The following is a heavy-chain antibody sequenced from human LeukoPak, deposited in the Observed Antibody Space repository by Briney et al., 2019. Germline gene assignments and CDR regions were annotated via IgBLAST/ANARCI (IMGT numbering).Heavy chain of an antibody. J-gene: IGHJ4*02. D-gene: IGHD3/OR15-3a*01. CDR3: ARRRDFIDY. CDR2: SSSSGSTI. V-gene: IGHV3-11*01. CDR1: GFTLSDYY. Sequence: GGSLRLSCAASGFTLSDYYMSWIRHAPGKGLEWASYSSSSGSTIYYADSVKGRFAISRDNAKNSLYLQMNSLRAEDTAVYYCARRRDFIDYWGQGTLVTVSS.